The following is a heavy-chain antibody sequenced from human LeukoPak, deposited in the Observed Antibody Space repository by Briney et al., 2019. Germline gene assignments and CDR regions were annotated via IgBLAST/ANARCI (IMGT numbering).Heavy chain of an antibody. CDR1: GYTLTELS. Sequence: ASVKVSCRVSGYTLTELSMHWVRQAPGKELEWMGGFDPEDGETIYAQKLQGRVTMTEDTSTDTAYMELSSLRSEDTAMYYCATAVTTAGSFDYWGERTLVTVSS. D-gene: IGHD4-11*01. V-gene: IGHV1-24*01. CDR2: FDPEDGET. J-gene: IGHJ4*02. CDR3: ATAVTTAGSFDY.